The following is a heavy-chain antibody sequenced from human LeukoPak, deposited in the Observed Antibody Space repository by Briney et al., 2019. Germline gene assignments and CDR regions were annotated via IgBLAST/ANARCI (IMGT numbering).Heavy chain of an antibody. CDR3: ARRRRNYGDRRTTFDY. CDR1: GGSFSGYY. V-gene: IGHV4-34*01. Sequence: SETLSLTCAVYGGSFSGYYWSWIRQPPGKGLEWIGEINHSGSTNYNPSLEGRVTISVDTSKNQFSLKLSSVTAADTAVYYCARRRRNYGDRRTTFDYWGQGTLVTVSS. D-gene: IGHD4-17*01. J-gene: IGHJ4*02. CDR2: INHSGST.